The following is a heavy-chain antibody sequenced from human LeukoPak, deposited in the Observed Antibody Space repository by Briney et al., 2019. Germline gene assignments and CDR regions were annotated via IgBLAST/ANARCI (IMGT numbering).Heavy chain of an antibody. J-gene: IGHJ6*02. CDR3: ARGPLVGATDYYGMDV. D-gene: IGHD1-26*01. CDR1: GFTFSSYA. Sequence: GGSLRLSCAASGFTFSSYAMHWVRQAPGKGLEYVSAISSNGGSTYYANSVKGRLTISRDNSKNTLYLQMGSLRAEDMAVYYCARGPLVGATDYYGMDVWGQGTTVTVSS. V-gene: IGHV3-64*01. CDR2: ISSNGGST.